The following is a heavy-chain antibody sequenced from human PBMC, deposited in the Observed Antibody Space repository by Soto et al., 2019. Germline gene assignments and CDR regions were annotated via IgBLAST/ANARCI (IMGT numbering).Heavy chain of an antibody. D-gene: IGHD1-1*01. CDR2: ISSAGEYT. CDR1: GFSFYRYY. J-gene: IGHJ1*01. CDR3: VRANWNVDH. V-gene: IGHV3-11*06. Sequence: GGSLRLSCAASGFSFYRYYMTWVRQAPGEGLEWISYISSAGEYTDYADSVKGRFTISRDNARNSLFLQMHSLRVEDTAVYYCVRANWNVDHWGRGTLVTVSS.